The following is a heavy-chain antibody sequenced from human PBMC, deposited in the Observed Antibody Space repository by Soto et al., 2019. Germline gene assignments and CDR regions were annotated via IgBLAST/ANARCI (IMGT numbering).Heavy chain of an antibody. CDR1: GGTFSSYA. V-gene: IGHV1-69*06. CDR2: IIPIFGTA. J-gene: IGHJ5*02. Sequence: SAKVSCKASGGTFSSYAISWVRQAPGQGLEWMGGIIPIFGTANYAQKFQGRVTITADKSTSTAYMELSSLRSEDTAVYYCARDITGTTGPWFDPWGQGTLVTVSS. D-gene: IGHD1-7*01. CDR3: ARDITGTTGPWFDP.